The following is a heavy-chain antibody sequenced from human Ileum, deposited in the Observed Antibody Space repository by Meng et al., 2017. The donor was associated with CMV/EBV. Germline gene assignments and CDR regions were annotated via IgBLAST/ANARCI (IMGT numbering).Heavy chain of an antibody. CDR2: IRFDGSYK. J-gene: IGHJ6*02. CDR3: AKGGSGSYPTYGMDV. Sequence: GGSLRLSCAASGFTFSNYGMHWVRQAPGKGLEWVAFIRFDGSYKYYADSVKGRCTISRDNSKNTLYLQMNSLGAEDTAVYYCAKGGSGSYPTYGMDVWGQGTMVTVSS. CDR1: GFTFSNYG. V-gene: IGHV3-30*02. D-gene: IGHD1-26*01.